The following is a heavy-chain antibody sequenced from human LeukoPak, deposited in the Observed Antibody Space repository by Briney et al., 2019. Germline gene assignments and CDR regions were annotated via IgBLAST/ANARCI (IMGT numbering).Heavy chain of an antibody. J-gene: IGHJ4*02. CDR3: ARDRGSRFDY. Sequence: GGSLRLSCAASGFTFSSYSMNWVRQAPGKGLEWVSYISSSSSTMYYADSVKGRFTISRDNAKNSLYLQMNSLRAEDTAVYYCARDRGSRFDYWGQGTLVTVSS. D-gene: IGHD1-26*01. CDR2: ISSSSSTM. CDR1: GFTFSSYS. V-gene: IGHV3-48*01.